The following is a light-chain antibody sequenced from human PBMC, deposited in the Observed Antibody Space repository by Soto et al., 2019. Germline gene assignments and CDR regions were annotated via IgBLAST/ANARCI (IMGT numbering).Light chain of an antibody. CDR1: QTISTW. CDR2: HAS. J-gene: IGKJ1*01. Sequence: DIQMTQSPSTLSASVGDRVTITCRASQTISTWLAWYQQTPGKAPKLLIYHASTLESGVPSRFSGSGSGTEFTLTISSLQPDDFATYYGQQYNSYWTFGQGTRVIIK. CDR3: QQYNSYWT. V-gene: IGKV1-5*01.